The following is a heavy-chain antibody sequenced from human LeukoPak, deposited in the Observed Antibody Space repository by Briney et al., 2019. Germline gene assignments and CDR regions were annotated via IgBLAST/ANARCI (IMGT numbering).Heavy chain of an antibody. J-gene: IGHJ5*02. CDR3: ARENYGDYVGSGNWFDP. Sequence: PSETLSLTCAVYGGSFSGYYWSWIRQPPGKGLEWIGNIFYSGSTYYSPSLRSRVTISLDTSRNQFSLKLNSVTAADTAVYYCARENYGDYVGSGNWFDPWGQGTLVTVSS. V-gene: IGHV4-34*12. D-gene: IGHD4-17*01. CDR1: GGSFSGYY. CDR2: IFYSGST.